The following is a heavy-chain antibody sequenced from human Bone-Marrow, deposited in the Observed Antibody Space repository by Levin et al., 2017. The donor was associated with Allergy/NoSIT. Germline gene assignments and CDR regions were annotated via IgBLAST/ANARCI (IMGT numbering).Heavy chain of an antibody. CDR3: ARGGLGTNHD. D-gene: IGHD1-14*01. CDR1: GFTVSNNY. J-gene: IGHJ4*02. CDR2: IYSVGST. Sequence: LSLTCAASGFTVSNNYMRWVRQAPGKGLEWVSLIYSVGSTYYADSVKGRFTISRDNSKNTLYLQMNSLRGEDTAVYYCARGGLGTNHDWGPGTLVTVSS. V-gene: IGHV3-66*01.